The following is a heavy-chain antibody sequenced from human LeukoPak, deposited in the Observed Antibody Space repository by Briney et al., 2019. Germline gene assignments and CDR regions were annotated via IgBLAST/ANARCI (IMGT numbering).Heavy chain of an antibody. CDR3: ARSLAAAEVFDY. D-gene: IGHD6-13*01. V-gene: IGHV1-2*02. J-gene: IGHJ4*02. CDR1: GYTFTGYY. Sequence: ASVKVSCKASGYTFTGYYMHWVRQAPGQGLEWMGWINPNSGGTNYAQKFQGRVTMTRDTSICTAYMELSRLRSDDTAVYYCARSLAAAEVFDYWGQGTLVTVSS. CDR2: INPNSGGT.